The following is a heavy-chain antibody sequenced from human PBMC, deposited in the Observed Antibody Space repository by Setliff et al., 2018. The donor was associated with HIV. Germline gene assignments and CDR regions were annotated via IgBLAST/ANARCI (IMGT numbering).Heavy chain of an antibody. CDR1: GFTFSMYW. J-gene: IGHJ4*02. V-gene: IGHV3-7*02. Sequence: GGSLRLSCAASGFTFSMYWMSWVRQAPGKGLEWVANIKQDGSEKNYVDSVKGRFTISRDNSKNSLYLQMISLRAEDTALYYCARQGNWEFDYWGQGTLVTVSS. D-gene: IGHD7-27*01. CDR2: IKQDGSEK. CDR3: ARQGNWEFDY.